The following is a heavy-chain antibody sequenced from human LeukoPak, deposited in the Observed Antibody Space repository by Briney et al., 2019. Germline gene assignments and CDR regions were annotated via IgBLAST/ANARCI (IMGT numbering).Heavy chain of an antibody. V-gene: IGHV3-64D*06. J-gene: IGHJ4*02. CDR3: VKDGSGSYYTYYFVY. Sequence: GGSLRLSCSASGFTFSRYAMHWVRQAPGKGLEYVSAISSNGGSTYYADSVKGRFTISRDNSKNTLYLQMSSLRAEDTAAYYCVKDGSGSYYTYYFVYWGQGTLVTVSS. CDR2: ISSNGGST. D-gene: IGHD3-10*01. CDR1: GFTFSRYA.